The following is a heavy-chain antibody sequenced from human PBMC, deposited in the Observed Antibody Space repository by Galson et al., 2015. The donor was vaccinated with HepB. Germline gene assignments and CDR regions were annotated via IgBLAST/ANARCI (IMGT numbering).Heavy chain of an antibody. CDR2: ISYDGSNK. CDR3: AKETRNAGTMRMAV. V-gene: IGHV3-30*18. D-gene: IGHD3-22*01. CDR1: GFTFSSYG. J-gene: IGHJ6*04. Sequence: SLRLSCAASGFTFSSYGMHWVRQAPGKGLEWVALISYDGSNKTYADSVKGRFTISRDNSKNTGYLQMNSLRAEDTAVYHCAKETRNAGTMRMAVWGKGTTVTVSS.